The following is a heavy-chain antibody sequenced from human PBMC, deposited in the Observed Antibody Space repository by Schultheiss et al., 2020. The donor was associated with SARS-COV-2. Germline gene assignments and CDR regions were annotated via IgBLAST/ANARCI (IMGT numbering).Heavy chain of an antibody. Sequence: SQTLSLTCTVPGGSTSSGGYYWSWTRQHPGKGLEWIGYIYYSGSTYYNPSLKSRVTISVDTSKNQFSLKLSSVTAADTAVYYCASLAGGVGIDYWGQGTLVTVSS. CDR2: IYYSGST. D-gene: IGHD6-19*01. J-gene: IGHJ4*02. V-gene: IGHV4-31*03. CDR3: ASLAGGVGIDY. CDR1: GGSTSSGGYY.